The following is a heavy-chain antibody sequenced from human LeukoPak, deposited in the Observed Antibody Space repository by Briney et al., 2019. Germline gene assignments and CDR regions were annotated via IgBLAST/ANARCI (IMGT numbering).Heavy chain of an antibody. D-gene: IGHD1-26*01. CDR3: AREVGAKDYFDY. V-gene: IGHV3-21*01. CDR1: GFTFSSYS. J-gene: IGHJ4*02. CDR2: ISSSSSYI. Sequence: GGSLRLSCAASGFTFSSYSMNWVRQAPGKGLEWVSSISSSSSYIYYADSVKGRFTISRDNAKNSLYLQMNSLRAEDTAVYYCAREVGAKDYFDYWGQGTVVSVSS.